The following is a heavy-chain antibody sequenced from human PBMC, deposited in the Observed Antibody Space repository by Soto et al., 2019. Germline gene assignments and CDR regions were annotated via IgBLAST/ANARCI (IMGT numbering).Heavy chain of an antibody. Sequence: EASVKVSCKASGGTFSSYAISWVRQAPGQGLEWMGGIIHAQNFQGRVTITADESTSTAYMELSSLRSEDTAMYYCARECGGRCYPMSNAFDIWGQGTMVTVSS. J-gene: IGHJ3*02. CDR3: ARECGGRCYPMSNAFDI. V-gene: IGHV1-69*13. D-gene: IGHD2-15*01. CDR1: GGTFSSYA. CDR2: II.